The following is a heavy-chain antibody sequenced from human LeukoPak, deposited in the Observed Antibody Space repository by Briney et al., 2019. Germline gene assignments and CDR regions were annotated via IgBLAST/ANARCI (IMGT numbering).Heavy chain of an antibody. Sequence: PGRSLRLSCAASGFTFSSYAMHWVRQAPGKGLEWVAVISYDGSNKYYADSVKGRFTISRDNSKNTLYLQMNSLRAEDTAVYYCARDLGVWGQGTLVTVSS. D-gene: IGHD3-10*01. V-gene: IGHV3-30-3*01. CDR1: GFTFSSYA. CDR3: ARDLGV. J-gene: IGHJ4*02. CDR2: ISYDGSNK.